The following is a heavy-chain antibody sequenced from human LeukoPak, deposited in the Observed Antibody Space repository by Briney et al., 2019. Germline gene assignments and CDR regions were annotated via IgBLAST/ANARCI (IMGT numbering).Heavy chain of an antibody. V-gene: IGHV3-23*01. Sequence: PGGSLRLSCAASGFTFSNSAMSWVRQAPGKGLEWVSTISGSGGSTYYADSVKGRFTISRDNSKNTLYLQMNGLRADDTAVYSCAKDRIDPDYWGQGTLVSVSS. CDR2: ISGSGGST. CDR3: AKDRIDPDY. CDR1: GFTFSNSA. D-gene: IGHD1-14*01. J-gene: IGHJ4*02.